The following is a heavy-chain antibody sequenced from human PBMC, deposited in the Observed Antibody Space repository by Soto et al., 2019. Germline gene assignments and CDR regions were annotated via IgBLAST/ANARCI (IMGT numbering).Heavy chain of an antibody. Sequence: GGSLRLSCAASGFTFSSYWMSWVRQAPGKGLEWVANIKQDGSEKYYVDSVKGRFTISRDNAKNSLYLQMNSLRAEDTAVYYCASGYCSGGSCYPDSVFDYWGQGTLVTVSS. CDR1: GFTFSSYW. V-gene: IGHV3-7*01. CDR3: ASGYCSGGSCYPDSVFDY. J-gene: IGHJ4*02. CDR2: IKQDGSEK. D-gene: IGHD2-15*01.